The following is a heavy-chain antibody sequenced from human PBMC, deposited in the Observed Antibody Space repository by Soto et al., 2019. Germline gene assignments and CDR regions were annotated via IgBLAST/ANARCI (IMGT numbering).Heavy chain of an antibody. CDR3: AKDQDPLPAATLDY. V-gene: IGHV3-30*18. J-gene: IGHJ4*02. Sequence: QVQLVESGGGVVQPGRSLRLSCAASGFTFSSYGMHWVRQAPGKGLEWVAVISYDGSNKYYADSVKGRFTISRDNSKNTLYLQMNSLRAEDTAVYYCAKDQDPLPAATLDYWGQGTLVTVSS. CDR1: GFTFSSYG. CDR2: ISYDGSNK. D-gene: IGHD2-2*01.